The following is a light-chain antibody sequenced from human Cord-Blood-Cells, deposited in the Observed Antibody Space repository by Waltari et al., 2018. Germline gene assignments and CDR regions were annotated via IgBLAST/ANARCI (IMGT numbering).Light chain of an antibody. Sequence: DIQMPQSPSSLSASVGYRVTITCQASQDISNYLNWYQQKPGKAPKLLIYDASNLETGVPSRFSGSGSGTDFTFTISSLQPEDIATYYCQQYDNLPTFGGGTKVEIK. V-gene: IGKV1-33*01. J-gene: IGKJ4*01. CDR1: QDISNY. CDR2: DAS. CDR3: QQYDNLPT.